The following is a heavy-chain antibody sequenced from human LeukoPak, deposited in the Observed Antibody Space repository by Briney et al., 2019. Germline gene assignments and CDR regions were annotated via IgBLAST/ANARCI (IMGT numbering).Heavy chain of an antibody. CDR1: GGTFSSYA. CDR3: AREHIVVVTAMNWFDP. Sequence: GSSVKVSCKASGGTFSSYAISWVRQAPGQGLEWMGGIIPIFGTANYAQKFQGRVTITADKSTSTAYMELSSLRSEDTAVYYCAREHIVVVTAMNWFDPWGQGTLVTVSS. D-gene: IGHD2-21*02. CDR2: IIPIFGTA. J-gene: IGHJ5*02. V-gene: IGHV1-69*06.